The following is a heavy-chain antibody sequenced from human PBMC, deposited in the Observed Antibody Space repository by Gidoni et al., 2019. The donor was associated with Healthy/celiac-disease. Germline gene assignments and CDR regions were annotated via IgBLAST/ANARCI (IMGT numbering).Heavy chain of an antibody. CDR3: ARRGGSQWLVSRYFDL. J-gene: IGHJ2*01. CDR2: INHSGST. Sequence: QVQLQQWGAGLLKPSETLSLTCAVYGGSFSGYYWSWIRQPPGKGLEWIGEINHSGSTNYNPSLKSRVTISVDTSKNQFSLKLSSVTAADTAVYYCARRGGSQWLVSRYFDLWGRGTLVTVSS. D-gene: IGHD6-19*01. V-gene: IGHV4-34*01. CDR1: GGSFSGYY.